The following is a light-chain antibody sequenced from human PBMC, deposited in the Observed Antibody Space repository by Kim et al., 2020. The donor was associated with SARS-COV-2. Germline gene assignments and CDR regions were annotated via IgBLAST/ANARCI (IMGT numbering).Light chain of an antibody. CDR3: QQYSTFPLT. CDR1: QGINNH. V-gene: IGKV1-16*02. Sequence: EIQVNQSPSSLSASVGDRVTFTCRASQGINNHLAWFQQKPGKAPKSLIYAASTLQTGVPSKFSGSGFGTDFTLTISSLQPEDIATYYCQQYSTFPLTFGGGTKVDIK. J-gene: IGKJ4*01. CDR2: AAS.